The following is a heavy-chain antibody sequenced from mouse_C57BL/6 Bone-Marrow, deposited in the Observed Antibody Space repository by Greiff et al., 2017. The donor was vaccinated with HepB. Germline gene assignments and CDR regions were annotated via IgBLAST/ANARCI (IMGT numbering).Heavy chain of an antibody. CDR2: IYPRDGST. CDR3: ARKGSSGYVH. CDR1: GYTFTSYD. Sequence: VHLVESGPELVKPGASVKLSCKASGYTFTSYDINWVKQRPGQGLEWIGWIYPRDGSTKYNEKFKGKATLTVDTSSSTAYMELHSLTSEDSAVYFCARKGSSGYVHWGQGTTLTVSS. V-gene: IGHV1-85*01. D-gene: IGHD3-2*02. J-gene: IGHJ2*01.